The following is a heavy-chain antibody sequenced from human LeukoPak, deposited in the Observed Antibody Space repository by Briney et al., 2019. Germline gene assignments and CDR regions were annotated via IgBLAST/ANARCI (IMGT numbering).Heavy chain of an antibody. CDR2: ISGSGDTK. CDR1: GFTFSSYA. CDR3: AKGGSYQYSDY. D-gene: IGHD3-16*02. Sequence: QPGGSLRLSCGVSGFTFSSYAMSWVRQAPGKGLKWVSSISGSGDTKYYADPVKGRFTISRDNSKNTLYLQMSSLRVEDTAVYYCAKGGSYQYSDYWGQGSLVTVS. V-gene: IGHV3-23*01. J-gene: IGHJ4*02.